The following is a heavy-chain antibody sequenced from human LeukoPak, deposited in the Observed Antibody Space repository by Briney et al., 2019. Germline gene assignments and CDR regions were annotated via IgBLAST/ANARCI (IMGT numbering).Heavy chain of an antibody. CDR3: ARGVVLYRYYYGSGSSSYYMDV. J-gene: IGHJ6*03. D-gene: IGHD3-10*01. Sequence: GASVKVSCKASGYTFTGYYMHWVRQAPGQGLEWMGWINPNSGGTNYAQKFQGRVTMTRDTSISTAYMELSRLRSDDTAVYYCARGVVLYRYYYGSGSSSYYMDVWGKGTTVTVSS. CDR2: INPNSGGT. V-gene: IGHV1-2*02. CDR1: GYTFTGYY.